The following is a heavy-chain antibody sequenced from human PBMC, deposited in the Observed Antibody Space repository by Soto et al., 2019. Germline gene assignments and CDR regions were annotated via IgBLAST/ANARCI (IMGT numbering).Heavy chain of an antibody. CDR1: GIMSSGYG. J-gene: IGHJ4*02. D-gene: IGHD6-25*01. Sequence: QEQAVQSGPAMKEPGSSVKVSCRASGIMSSGYGFSWVRQAPGQGLEWVGMINPILDSTHYAQNLQGRVSLSVDKSRDTAYVEVTSLRLEDTAIYFCATMKRARLDSWGRGTVVTVSS. CDR3: ATMKRARLDS. CDR2: INPILDST. V-gene: IGHV1-69*09.